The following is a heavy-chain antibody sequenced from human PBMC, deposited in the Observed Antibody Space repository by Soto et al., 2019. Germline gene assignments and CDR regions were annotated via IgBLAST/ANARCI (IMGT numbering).Heavy chain of an antibody. CDR2: IDLSGTTT. Sequence: PGGSLRLSCAASGFSFNDYSMKWVPQAPGKGLEWVSFIDLSGTTTYYRDSVKGRFTIFKDKSMNTVYLKMNRLKVEEAAVYYCTKESVHDGIYSFDYCGQGALVTVSS. V-gene: IGHV3-23*03. J-gene: IGHJ4*02. CDR3: TKESVHDGIYSFDY. D-gene: IGHD2-15*01. CDR1: GFSFNDYS.